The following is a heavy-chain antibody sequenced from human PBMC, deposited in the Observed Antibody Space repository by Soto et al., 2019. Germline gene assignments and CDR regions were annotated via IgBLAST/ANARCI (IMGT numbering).Heavy chain of an antibody. V-gene: IGHV3-30*03. D-gene: IGHD2-15*01. CDR3: ARDVRDIVVVVAAMSGYGMDV. Sequence: GGSLRLSCGAPGVTFKDYGMHWVRQAPGKGLEWVAVISYDGSNKYYADSVKGRFTISRDNSKNTLYLQMNSLRAEDTAVYYCARDVRDIVVVVAAMSGYGMDVWGQGTTVTVSS. J-gene: IGHJ6*02. CDR1: GVTFKDYG. CDR2: ISYDGSNK.